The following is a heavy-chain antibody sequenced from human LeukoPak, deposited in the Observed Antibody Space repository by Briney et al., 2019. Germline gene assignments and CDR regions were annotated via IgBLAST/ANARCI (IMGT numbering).Heavy chain of an antibody. CDR1: GFTFSSYA. CDR3: ADEVAGYFDY. V-gene: IGHV3-30-3*01. D-gene: IGHD6-19*01. Sequence: PGGSLRLSCAASGFTFSSYAMHWVRQAPGKGLEWVAVISYDGSNKYYADSVKGRFTISRDNSKNTLYLQMNSLRAEDTAVYCCADEVAGYFDYWGQGTLVTVSS. J-gene: IGHJ4*02. CDR2: ISYDGSNK.